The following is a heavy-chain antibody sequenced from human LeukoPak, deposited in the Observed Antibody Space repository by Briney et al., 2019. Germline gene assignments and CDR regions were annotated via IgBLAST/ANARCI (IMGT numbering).Heavy chain of an antibody. CDR2: IHYSGRP. J-gene: IGHJ6*03. D-gene: IGHD3-10*01. V-gene: IGHV4-59*11. Sequence: SETLSLTCTVSGGSISGHYWTWIRQPPGKGLEWIGQIHYSGRPDYNPSLKSRVTISVDTSKNQFSLKLSSVTAADTAVYYCARGGKSRWGSGSYYQSYYYYYMDVWGKGTTVTVSS. CDR1: GGSISGHY. CDR3: ARGGKSRWGSGSYYQSYYYYYMDV.